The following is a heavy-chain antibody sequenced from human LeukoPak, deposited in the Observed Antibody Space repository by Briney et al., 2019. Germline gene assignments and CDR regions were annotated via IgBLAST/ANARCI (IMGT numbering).Heavy chain of an antibody. CDR3: AKDLVLSRQLWLGYAFDI. D-gene: IGHD5-18*01. Sequence: GGSLRLSCAASGFTFSSYGMHWVRQAPGKGLEWVAVISYDGSNKYYADSVKGRFTISRDNSKSTLYLQMNSLRAEDTAVYYCAKDLVLSRQLWLGYAFDIWGQGTMVTVSS. CDR1: GFTFSSYG. J-gene: IGHJ3*02. CDR2: ISYDGSNK. V-gene: IGHV3-30*18.